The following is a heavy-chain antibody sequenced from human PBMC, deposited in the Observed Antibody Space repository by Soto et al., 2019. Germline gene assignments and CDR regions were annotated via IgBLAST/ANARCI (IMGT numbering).Heavy chain of an antibody. Sequence: QVQLQESGPGLVKPSETLSLTCTVSGVSITYSYWNWVRQPPGKGLEWIGFIYYSGSIKYNPSLGSRFPLPVDTSKNQLPLKLTSVTAKDAAVYYCARGGGSFSSGWYYDYWGQGTLVTVSS. V-gene: IGHV4-59*08. CDR2: IYYSGSI. CDR1: GVSITYSY. J-gene: IGHJ4*02. CDR3: ARGGGSFSSGWYYDY. D-gene: IGHD6-19*01.